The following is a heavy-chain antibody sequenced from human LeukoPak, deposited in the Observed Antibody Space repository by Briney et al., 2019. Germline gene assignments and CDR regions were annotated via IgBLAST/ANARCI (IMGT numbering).Heavy chain of an antibody. Sequence: SETLSLTCTVSDGSIRSSTYYWAWIRQPPGKGLEWIGSSYYSGSTYYNPSLKSRVTISVDTSKKQFSLKLSSVTAADTAVYYCARNPYVDGDWFDPWGQGTLVIVSS. CDR2: SYYSGST. J-gene: IGHJ5*02. CDR1: DGSIRSSTYY. CDR3: ARNPYVDGDWFDP. V-gene: IGHV4-39*01. D-gene: IGHD4-17*01.